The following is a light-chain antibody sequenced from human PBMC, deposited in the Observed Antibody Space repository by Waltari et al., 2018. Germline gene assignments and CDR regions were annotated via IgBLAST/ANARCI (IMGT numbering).Light chain of an antibody. Sequence: TQSPSSLSASVGDRVTITCRASQGIGNDLGWYQQKPGKAPKLLIYAASSLQSGVPSRFSGSGSDTDFTLTISSLQPEDFGTYYCLQDDNYPWTFGQGTKVEIE. CDR2: AAS. V-gene: IGKV1-6*01. CDR1: QGIGND. J-gene: IGKJ1*01. CDR3: LQDDNYPWT.